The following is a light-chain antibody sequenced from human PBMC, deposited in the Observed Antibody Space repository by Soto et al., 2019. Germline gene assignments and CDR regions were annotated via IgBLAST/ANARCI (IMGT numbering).Light chain of an antibody. CDR2: EGS. CDR3: CSYAGGSTLV. V-gene: IGLV2-23*01. CDR1: SSDVGSYNL. J-gene: IGLJ2*01. Sequence: QSALTQPASVSGSPGQSITISCTGTSSDVGSYNLVSWYQQHPGKAPKLMIYEGSKRPSGVSNRFSGSKSGNTASLTISGLQAEDEADYYCCSYAGGSTLVFGGGTKVTVL.